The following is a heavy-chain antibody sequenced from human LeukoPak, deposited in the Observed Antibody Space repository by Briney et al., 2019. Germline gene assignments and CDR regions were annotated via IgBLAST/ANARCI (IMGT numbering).Heavy chain of an antibody. Sequence: ASVKVSCKASGYTFTGYYMHWVRQAPGQGLEWMGWINPNSGGTNYAQKFQSRVTMTRDTSISTAYMELSRLRSDDTAVYYCARSYCSSTSCYAWRGSFDYWGQGTLVTVSS. D-gene: IGHD2-2*01. V-gene: IGHV1-2*02. CDR1: GYTFTGYY. CDR2: INPNSGGT. J-gene: IGHJ4*02. CDR3: ARSYCSSTSCYAWRGSFDY.